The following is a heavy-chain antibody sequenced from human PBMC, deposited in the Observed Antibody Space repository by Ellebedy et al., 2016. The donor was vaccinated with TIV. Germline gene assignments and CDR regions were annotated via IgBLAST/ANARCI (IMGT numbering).Heavy chain of an antibody. CDR3: ARYPRNWDQPLYYYFAMDV. V-gene: IGHV6-1*01. D-gene: IGHD7-27*01. Sequence: SQTLSLTXAISGDSLSSNSVAWNWIRQSPSRGLEWLGRTYYRSKWYNDYAVSVKSRITIRPDTSKNQFSLHLNSVTPEDTGVYYCARYPRNWDQPLYYYFAMDVWGQGTTVTVPS. J-gene: IGHJ6*02. CDR1: GDSLSSNSVA. CDR2: TYYRSKWYN.